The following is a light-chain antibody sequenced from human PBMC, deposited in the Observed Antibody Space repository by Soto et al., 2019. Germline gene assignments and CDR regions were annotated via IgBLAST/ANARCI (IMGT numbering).Light chain of an antibody. CDR1: SSDVGGYNY. J-gene: IGLJ2*01. V-gene: IGLV2-14*01. CDR2: QVS. CDR3: SSYTTTSTII. Sequence: QSALTQPASVSGSPGQSITISCTGTSSDVGGYNYVSWYQQYPGKPPKLMISQVSDRPSGVSYRFSGSKSGNTASLTISGLQAEDEADYYCSSYTTTSTIIFGGGTKLTV.